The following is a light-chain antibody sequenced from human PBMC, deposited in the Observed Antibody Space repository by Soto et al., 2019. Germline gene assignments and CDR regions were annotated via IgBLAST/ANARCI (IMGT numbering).Light chain of an antibody. V-gene: IGLV1-44*01. CDR2: SDN. J-gene: IGLJ2*01. Sequence: QSVLTQPPSASGTPGQRVTISCSGSSSNIGTNTVIWYQQLPGAAPKLLIYSDNQRPSGVPDRFSGSNSGTSASLAISGLQAEEEADYYCAAWDVSLVVFGGGTKVTVL. CDR3: AAWDVSLVV. CDR1: SSNIGTNT.